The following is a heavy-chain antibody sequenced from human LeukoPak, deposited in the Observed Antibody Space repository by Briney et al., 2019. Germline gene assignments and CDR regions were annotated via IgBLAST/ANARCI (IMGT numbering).Heavy chain of an antibody. CDR3: ASPDPSGSDAFDI. J-gene: IGHJ3*02. V-gene: IGHV4-39*01. Sequence: SETLSLTCTVSGGSISSSSYYWGWIRQPPGKGLEWIGGIYYSGSTYYNPSLKSRVTISVDTSKNQFSLKLSSVTAADTAVYYCASPDPSGSDAFDIWGQGTMVTVSS. D-gene: IGHD3-3*01. CDR1: GGSISSSSYY. CDR2: IYYSGST.